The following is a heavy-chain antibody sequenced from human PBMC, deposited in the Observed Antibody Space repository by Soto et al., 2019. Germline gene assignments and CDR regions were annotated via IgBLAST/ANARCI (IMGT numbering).Heavy chain of an antibody. J-gene: IGHJ4*01. V-gene: IGHV3-30-3*01. CDR1: GFTFSSYA. CDR2: ISYDGSNK. CDR3: ARGAPIVAYFEY. D-gene: IGHD3-22*01. Sequence: GGSLRLSCAASGFTFSSYAMHWVRQAPGKGLEWVAVISYDGSNKYYADSVKGRFTISRDNSKNTLYLQMNSLRAEHSGVYPWARGAPIVAYFEYWGQGTLVTVSS.